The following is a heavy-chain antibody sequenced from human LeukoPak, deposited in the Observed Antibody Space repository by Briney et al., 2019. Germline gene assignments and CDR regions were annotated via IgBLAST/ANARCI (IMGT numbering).Heavy chain of an antibody. J-gene: IGHJ4*02. CDR1: GYTFTSYG. CDR2: ISAYNGNT. D-gene: IGHD6-19*01. CDR3: ARDPNSSGLFDY. V-gene: IGHV1-18*01. Sequence: ASVKVSCKASGYTFTSYGISWVRQAPGQGLAWMGWISAYNGNTNYAQKLQDRVTMTTDTSTSTAYMELRSLRSDDTAVYYCARDPNSSGLFDYWGQGTLVTVSS.